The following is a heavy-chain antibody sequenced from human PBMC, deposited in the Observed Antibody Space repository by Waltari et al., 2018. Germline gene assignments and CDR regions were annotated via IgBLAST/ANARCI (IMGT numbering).Heavy chain of an antibody. D-gene: IGHD2-2*01. V-gene: IGHV1-69-2*01. Sequence: EVQLVQSGAEVKKPGATVKISCKVSGYTFTDYYMHWVQQAPGKGLEWMGLVDPEDGETIYAGKCQGRVTITADASTDTAYMELSSLRAEDTAVYYCATVSPYQLPKFDPWGQGTLVTVAS. CDR1: GYTFTDYY. CDR3: ATVSPYQLPKFDP. CDR2: VDPEDGET. J-gene: IGHJ5*02.